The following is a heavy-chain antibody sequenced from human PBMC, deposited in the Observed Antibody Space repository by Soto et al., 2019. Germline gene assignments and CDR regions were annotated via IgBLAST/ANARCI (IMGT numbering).Heavy chain of an antibody. Sequence: EVQLVESGGGLVKPGGSLRLSCAASGFTFSSYSMNWVRQAPGKGLEWVSSISSSSSYIYYADSVKGRFTISRDNAKNSLYLQMNSLRAEDTAVYYCARDPNLWFGESSSSYYGMDVWGQGTTVTVSS. CDR2: ISSSSSYI. CDR1: GFTFSSYS. V-gene: IGHV3-21*01. CDR3: ARDPNLWFGESSSSYYGMDV. J-gene: IGHJ6*02. D-gene: IGHD3-10*01.